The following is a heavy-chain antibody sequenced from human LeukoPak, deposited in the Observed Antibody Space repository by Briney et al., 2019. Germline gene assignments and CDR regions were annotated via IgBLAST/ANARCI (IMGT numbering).Heavy chain of an antibody. J-gene: IGHJ5*02. CDR1: GGSFSGYY. CDR2: INHSGST. V-gene: IGHV4-34*01. CDR3: ARGRDEGDFWSGYQSTSWFDP. D-gene: IGHD3-3*01. Sequence: SETLSLTCAVYGGSFSGYYWSWIRQPPEKGLEWIGEINHSGSTNYNPSLKSRVTISVDTSKNQFSLKLSSVTAADTAVYYCARGRDEGDFWSGYQSTSWFDPWGQGTLVTVSS.